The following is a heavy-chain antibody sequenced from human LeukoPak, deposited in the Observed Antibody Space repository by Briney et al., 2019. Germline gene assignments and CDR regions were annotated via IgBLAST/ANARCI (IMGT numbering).Heavy chain of an antibody. CDR2: IKQDGGQI. J-gene: IGHJ2*01. CDR1: EFTFSSYW. CDR3: APGSWYFDL. Sequence: GGSLRLSCAASEFTFSSYWMSWVRQAPGKGLEWVANIKQDGGQIYYLDSVKGRFTVSRDNAKNSLYLQMNSLRAEDTAVYYCAPGSWYFDLWGRGTLVTVSS. D-gene: IGHD1-14*01. V-gene: IGHV3-7*01.